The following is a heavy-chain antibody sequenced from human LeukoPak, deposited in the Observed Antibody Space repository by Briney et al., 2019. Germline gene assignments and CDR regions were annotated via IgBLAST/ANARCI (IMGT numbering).Heavy chain of an antibody. J-gene: IGHJ4*02. V-gene: IGHV3-23*01. CDR3: AKESAIVGY. CDR1: GFTFRSCD. CDR2: IDDSGGST. Sequence: GGSLRLSCAASGFTFRSCDMSWVRQAPGKGLEWVSAIDDSGGSTYYADSVKGRFTISRDNSKNTLYLQMNSLRAEDTAVYYCAKESAIVGYWGQGTLVTVSS. D-gene: IGHD6-25*01.